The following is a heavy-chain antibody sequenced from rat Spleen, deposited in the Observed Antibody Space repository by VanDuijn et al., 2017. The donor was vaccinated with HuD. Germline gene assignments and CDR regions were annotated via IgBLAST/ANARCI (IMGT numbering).Heavy chain of an antibody. D-gene: IGHD1-1*01. CDR1: GFSLTSYH. CDR2: IWAGGST. J-gene: IGHJ2*01. V-gene: IGHV2-43*01. CDR3: ARDLSSGDSY. Sequence: QVQLKESGPGLVQPSQTLSLTCTVSGFSLTSYHVSWIRQPPGKGLEWMGVIWAGGSTADNSVFKSRLTISRDISKSQVFLKMNSLQTEDTATYYCARDLSSGDSYWGQGVMVTVSS.